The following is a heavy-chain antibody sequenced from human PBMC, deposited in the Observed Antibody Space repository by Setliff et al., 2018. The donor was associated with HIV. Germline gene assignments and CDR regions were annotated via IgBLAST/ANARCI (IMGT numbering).Heavy chain of an antibody. Sequence: PGGSLRLSCAASGFTFSRSGMHWVRQAPGKGLDWVSLISYDGTNTYYADSMKGRFTISRDNSNNMLYLQMNSLRAEDTAVYYCAREESASSWGYYHYYMDVWGKGTTVTVSS. CDR3: AREESASSWGYYHYYMDV. V-gene: IGHV3-30*03. CDR1: GFTFSRSG. J-gene: IGHJ6*03. CDR2: ISYDGTNT. D-gene: IGHD3-16*01.